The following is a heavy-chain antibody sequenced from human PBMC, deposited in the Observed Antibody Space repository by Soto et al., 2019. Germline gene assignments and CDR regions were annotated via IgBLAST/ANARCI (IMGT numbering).Heavy chain of an antibody. D-gene: IGHD3-3*01. CDR3: TSYITIFGVVIRDDY. Sequence: QLQLQESGPGLVKPSETLSLTCTVSGGSISSSSYYWGWIRQPPGKGLEWIGSIYYSGSTYYNPSLKSRVTISVDTSKNQFSLKLSSVTAADTAVYYCTSYITIFGVVIRDDYWGQGTLVTVFS. V-gene: IGHV4-39*01. CDR2: IYYSGST. CDR1: GGSISSSSYY. J-gene: IGHJ4*02.